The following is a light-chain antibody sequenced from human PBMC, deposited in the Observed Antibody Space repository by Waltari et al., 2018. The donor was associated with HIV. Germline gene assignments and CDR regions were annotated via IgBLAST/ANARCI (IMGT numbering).Light chain of an antibody. J-gene: IGLJ2*01. CDR2: SDI. V-gene: IGLV1-40*01. Sequence: QSALTQPPSVSGAPGQRVTISCTGNRSNIGAGYFVHWYQQLPGTAPKPLGYSDINRPSGVPDRFSGSKSGTSASLVITGLQAEDEADYYCQSYDSSLRASVFGGGTKLTVL. CDR3: QSYDSSLRASV. CDR1: RSNIGAGYF.